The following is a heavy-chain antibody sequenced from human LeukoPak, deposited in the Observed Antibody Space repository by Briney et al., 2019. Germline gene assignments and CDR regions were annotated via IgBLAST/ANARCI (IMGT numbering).Heavy chain of an antibody. V-gene: IGHV4-34*01. J-gene: IGHJ5*02. CDR2: INHSGST. CDR1: GGSFSGYY. CDR3: ARGRLAAAGTGIRFDP. D-gene: IGHD6-13*01. Sequence: SETLSLTCAVYGGSFSGYYWCWIRQPPGKGLEWIGEINHSGSTNYNPSLKSRVTISVDTSKNQFSLKLSSVTAADTAVYYCARGRLAAAGTGIRFDPWGQGTLVTVSS.